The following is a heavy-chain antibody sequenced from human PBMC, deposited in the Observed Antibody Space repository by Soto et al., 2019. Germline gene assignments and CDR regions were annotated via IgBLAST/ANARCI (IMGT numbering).Heavy chain of an antibody. J-gene: IGHJ4*02. D-gene: IGHD3-3*01. V-gene: IGHV3-15*07. CDR1: GFTFNNAW. CDR3: TTWESKSGITIFAVVTHFDY. CDR2: ILSKSEGETT. Sequence: EAQLVESGGGLVKPGGSLRLSCAASGFTFNNAWMNWVRQAPGKGLEWVGRILSKSEGETTDYAAPVKGRFTISRDDSKNTVFLQMSSLKTEDTAIYYCTTWESKSGITIFAVVTHFDYWGQGTLVTVSS.